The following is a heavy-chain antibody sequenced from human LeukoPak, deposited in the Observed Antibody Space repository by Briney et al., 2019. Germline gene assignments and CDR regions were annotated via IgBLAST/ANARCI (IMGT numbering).Heavy chain of an antibody. CDR1: GGSISSDNW. CDR2: MYHRGST. Sequence: PSGTLSLTCAVSGGSISSDNWWSWVRQPPGKGLEWIGDMYHRGSTKYNPSLKSRVTISVDKSKNQFSLKLSSVTAADTAVYYCARLWLLNLDKWGQGTLVTVSS. J-gene: IGHJ4*02. D-gene: IGHD6-19*01. V-gene: IGHV4-4*02. CDR3: ARLWLLNLDK.